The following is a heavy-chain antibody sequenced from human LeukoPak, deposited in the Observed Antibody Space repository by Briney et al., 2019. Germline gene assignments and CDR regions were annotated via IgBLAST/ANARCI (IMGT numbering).Heavy chain of an antibody. D-gene: IGHD5-18*01. V-gene: IGHV1-69*05. Sequence: ASVKVSCKASGGTFSSYAISWVRQAPGQGLEWMGGIIPIFGTANYAQKFQGRVTITTDESTSTAYMELSSLRSEDTAVYYCASSGGYSYGGDYWGQGTLATVSS. CDR1: GGTFSSYA. J-gene: IGHJ4*02. CDR3: ASSGGYSYGGDY. CDR2: IIPIFGTA.